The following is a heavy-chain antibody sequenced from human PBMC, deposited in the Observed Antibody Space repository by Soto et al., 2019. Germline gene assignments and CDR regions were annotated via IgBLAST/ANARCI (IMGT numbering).Heavy chain of an antibody. CDR1: GGSISSYY. Sequence: QVQLQESGPGLVKPSETLSLTCTVSGGSISSYYWSWIRQPPGKGLEWIGYIYYSGSTNYNPSLKSRVTISVDPSKNLFSLKLSSVPAADPAVYYWAKRYCSSTRCYNDYFDSWAQGTLVTVSS. J-gene: IGHJ4*02. V-gene: IGHV4-59*01. CDR3: AKRYCSSTRCYNDYFDS. D-gene: IGHD2-2*02. CDR2: IYYSGST.